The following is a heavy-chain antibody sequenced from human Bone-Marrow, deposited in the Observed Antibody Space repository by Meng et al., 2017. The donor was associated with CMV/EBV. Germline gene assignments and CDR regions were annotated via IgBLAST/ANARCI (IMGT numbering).Heavy chain of an antibody. CDR2: ISYDGTNK. D-gene: IGHD3-3*01. Sequence: GESLKISCAASGFTFSSYAMHWVRQAPGKGLEWVAVISYDGTNKYYADSVKGRFTISRDNSKNTLYLQMNSLRAEDTAVYYCARDQEPDFLSGYYSGWYDPWDQGTLVTVSS. CDR3: ARDQEPDFLSGYYSGWYDP. J-gene: IGHJ5*02. V-gene: IGHV3-30-3*01. CDR1: GFTFSSYA.